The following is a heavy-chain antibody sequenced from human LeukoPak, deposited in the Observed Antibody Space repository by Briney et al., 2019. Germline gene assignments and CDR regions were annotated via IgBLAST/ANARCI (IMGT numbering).Heavy chain of an antibody. Sequence: SETLSLTCTVSGYSISSGYYWGWIRQPPGKGLEWIGGIYHSGSTYYNPSLKSRATISVDTSKNQFSLKLSSVTAADTAVYYCARGYSGSWYNWFDPWGQGTLVTVSS. CDR1: GYSISSGYY. D-gene: IGHD6-13*01. V-gene: IGHV4-38-2*02. J-gene: IGHJ5*02. CDR2: IYHSGST. CDR3: ARGYSGSWYNWFDP.